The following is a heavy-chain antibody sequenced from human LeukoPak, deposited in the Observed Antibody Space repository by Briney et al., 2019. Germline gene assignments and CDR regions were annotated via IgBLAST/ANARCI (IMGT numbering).Heavy chain of an antibody. CDR3: ATSRTREYFQH. J-gene: IGHJ1*01. CDR2: IYYSGST. V-gene: IGHV4-31*03. CDR1: GGSISSGGYY. Sequence: SETLSLTCTVSGGSISSGGYYWSWIRQHPGKGLEWIGYIYYSGSTYYNPSLKSRVTISVDTSKNQFSLELSSVTAADTAVYYCATSRTREYFQHWGQGTLVTVPS.